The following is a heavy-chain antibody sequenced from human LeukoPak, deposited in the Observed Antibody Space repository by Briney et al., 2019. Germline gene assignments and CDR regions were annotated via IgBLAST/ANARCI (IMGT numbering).Heavy chain of an antibody. CDR3: ASRPFLYGFRTYFDN. Sequence: SETLSLTCAVYGGSFSAFHWNWIRQSPAKGLEWLGEMKQSGTPRYNLPLQSRVTISVDKSKNQFSLNVRSVTAADTAVYYCASRPFLYGFRTYFDNWAQGTLVTVSS. CDR1: GGSFSAFH. J-gene: IGHJ4*02. V-gene: IGHV4-34*01. D-gene: IGHD3-10*01. CDR2: MKQSGTP.